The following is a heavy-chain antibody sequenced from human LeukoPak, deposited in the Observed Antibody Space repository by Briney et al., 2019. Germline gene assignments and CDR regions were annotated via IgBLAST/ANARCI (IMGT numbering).Heavy chain of an antibody. CDR1: GFTFDDYG. CDR3: AKDFTYYDYVWGSYRYDAFDI. D-gene: IGHD3-16*02. Sequence: GGSLRLSCAASGFTFDDYGMRWVRQAPGKGLEWVSGINWNGGSTGYADSVKDRFTISRDNSKNTLYRPMTSLRAEDTAVYYCAKDFTYYDYVWGSYRYDAFDIWGQGTMVTVSS. J-gene: IGHJ3*02. CDR2: INWNGGST. V-gene: IGHV3-20*04.